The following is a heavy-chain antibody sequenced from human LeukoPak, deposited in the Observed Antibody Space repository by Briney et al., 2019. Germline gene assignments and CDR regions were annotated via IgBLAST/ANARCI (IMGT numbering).Heavy chain of an antibody. D-gene: IGHD1-26*01. CDR2: INPNSGGT. Sequence: GSSVKVSCKASGYTFTGYYMHWVRQAPGQGLEWMGWINPNSGGTNYAQKFQGRVTMTRDTSISTAYMELSRLRSDDTAVYYCARVHNSGSPFDYWGQGTLVTVSS. CDR1: GYTFTGYY. CDR3: ARVHNSGSPFDY. V-gene: IGHV1-2*02. J-gene: IGHJ4*02.